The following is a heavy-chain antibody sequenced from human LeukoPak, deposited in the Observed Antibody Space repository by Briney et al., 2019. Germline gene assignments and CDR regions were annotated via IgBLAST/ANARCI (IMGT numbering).Heavy chain of an antibody. Sequence: SETLSLTCPVSGGSININTYYWGWIRQPPGKGLEWIGTIYYSGRTYYNPSLTSRVTISVDTSKNQFSLKLSSVTAADTAVYYCARDQATIILGYFDYWGQGTLVTVSS. CDR1: GGSININTYY. J-gene: IGHJ4*02. CDR2: IYYSGRT. D-gene: IGHD1-26*01. CDR3: ARDQATIILGYFDY. V-gene: IGHV4-39*07.